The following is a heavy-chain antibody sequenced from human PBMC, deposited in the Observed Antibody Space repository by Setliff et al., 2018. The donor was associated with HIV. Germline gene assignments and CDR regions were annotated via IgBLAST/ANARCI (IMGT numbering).Heavy chain of an antibody. D-gene: IGHD2-2*01. J-gene: IGHJ5*02. CDR1: GASVNYNT. Sequence: SETLSLTCSVSGASVNYNTWSWIRQAPGKGLQWIGFIYNSVTTNYNPSLKSRATISLDTSKNQFSLKLTSVTAADTAVYYCARGGTSSNWFGPWGQGTLVTVTS. V-gene: IGHV4-59*02. CDR3: ARGGTSSNWFGP. CDR2: IYNSVTT.